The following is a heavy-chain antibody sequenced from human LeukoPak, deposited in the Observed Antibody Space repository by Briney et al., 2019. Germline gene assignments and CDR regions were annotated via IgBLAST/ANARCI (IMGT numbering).Heavy chain of an antibody. Sequence: SETLSLTCTVSGGSISSSSYYWGWIRQPPGRGLEWIGSIYYSGSTYYNPSPKSRVTISVDTSKNQFSLKLSSVTAADTAVYYCARDSLTYDYVWGSYRPNYFDYWGQGTLVTVSS. CDR2: IYYSGST. D-gene: IGHD3-16*02. CDR1: GGSISSSSYY. V-gene: IGHV4-39*07. CDR3: ARDSLTYDYVWGSYRPNYFDY. J-gene: IGHJ4*02.